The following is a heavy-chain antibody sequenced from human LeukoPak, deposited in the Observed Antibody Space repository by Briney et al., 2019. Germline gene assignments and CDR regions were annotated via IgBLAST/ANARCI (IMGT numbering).Heavy chain of an antibody. CDR2: INPNSGGT. Sequence: ASVKVSCKASGCTFTGYYMHWVRQAPGQGLEWMGWINPNSGGTNYAQKFQGRVTMTRDTSISTAYMELSRLRSDDTAVYYCARWNPSGSADFDYWGQGALVTVSS. D-gene: IGHD1-26*01. CDR1: GCTFTGYY. J-gene: IGHJ4*02. CDR3: ARWNPSGSADFDY. V-gene: IGHV1-2*02.